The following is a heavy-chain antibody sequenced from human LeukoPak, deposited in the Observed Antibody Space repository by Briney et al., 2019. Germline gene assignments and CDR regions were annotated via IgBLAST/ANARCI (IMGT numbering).Heavy chain of an antibody. CDR1: GFTFSSYG. D-gene: IGHD3-10*01. Sequence: GGSLRLSCAASGFTFSSYGMHSVRQAPGKGLEWVAVISYDGSNKYYADSVKGRFTISRDNSKNTLYLQMNGLRAEDTAVYYCAKNYLADYYGSGSYYNAAMDVWGQGTTVTVSS. V-gene: IGHV3-30*18. J-gene: IGHJ6*02. CDR2: ISYDGSNK. CDR3: AKNYLADYYGSGSYYNAAMDV.